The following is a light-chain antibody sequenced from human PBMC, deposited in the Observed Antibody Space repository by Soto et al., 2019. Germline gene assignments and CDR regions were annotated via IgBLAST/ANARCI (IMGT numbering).Light chain of an antibody. CDR3: HQYGSSPRT. Sequence: IQLTQSPSSLSASVGDRVTITCRASQGISSYLAWYQQKPGKAPKLLIYAASTLQSGVPSRFSGSGSGTDFTLTISRLEPEDFAVYYCHQYGSSPRTFGQGTKVDIK. J-gene: IGKJ1*01. CDR1: QGISSY. CDR2: AAS. V-gene: IGKV1-9*01.